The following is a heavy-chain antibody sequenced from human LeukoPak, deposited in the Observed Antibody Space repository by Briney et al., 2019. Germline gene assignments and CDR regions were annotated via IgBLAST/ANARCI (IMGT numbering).Heavy chain of an antibody. J-gene: IGHJ5*02. V-gene: IGHV4-4*07. CDR2: IYTSGST. Sequence: PSETLSLTCTVSGGSISSYYWSWIRQPAGKGLEWIGRIYTSGSTNYNPSLKSRVTMSVDTSKNQFSLKLSSVTAADTAVYYCAREIAIWFGVLSGFDPWGQGTLVTISS. D-gene: IGHD3-10*01. CDR3: AREIAIWFGVLSGFDP. CDR1: GGSISSYY.